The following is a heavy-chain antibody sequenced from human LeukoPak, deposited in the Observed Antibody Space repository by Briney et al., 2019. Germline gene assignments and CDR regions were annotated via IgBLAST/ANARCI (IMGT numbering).Heavy chain of an antibody. CDR1: GYTFTGYY. CDR2: INPNSGGT. CDR3: ARERVPSSIAVAGSNAFDI. V-gene: IGHV1-2*02. J-gene: IGHJ3*02. D-gene: IGHD6-19*01. Sequence: GASVKVSCKASGYTFTGYYMHWVRQAPGQGLEWMGWINPNSGGTNYAQKFQGRVTMTRDTSISTAYMELSRLRSDDTAVYYCARERVPSSIAVAGSNAFDIWGQGTMVTVSS.